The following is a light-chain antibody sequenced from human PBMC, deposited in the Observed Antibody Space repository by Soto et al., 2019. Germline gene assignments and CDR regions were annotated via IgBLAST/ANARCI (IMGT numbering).Light chain of an antibody. CDR2: VVS. CDR1: QGISSY. J-gene: IGKJ4*02. CDR3: QQLNTYPLT. Sequence: DIQLTQSPSFLSASVGDRVTITCRASQGISSYLAWYQQKPGKAPKLLIYVVSTLQSGVPSRFSGSGSGTEFTLTISSLQPEDFAIYYWQQLNTYPLTFGGGTKVEIK. V-gene: IGKV1-9*01.